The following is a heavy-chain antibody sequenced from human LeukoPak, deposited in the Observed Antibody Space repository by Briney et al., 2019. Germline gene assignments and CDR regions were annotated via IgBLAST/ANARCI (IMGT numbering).Heavy chain of an antibody. V-gene: IGHV3-21*04. Sequence: PGGSLRLSCAASGFTFSSYSMNWVRQAPGKGLEWVSSITSSSSYIYYADSVKGRFSISRDNAKNSLYLQMNSLRDEDTAVYYCAKEVVVVVAATRYDYWGQGTLVTVSS. CDR2: ITSSSSYI. J-gene: IGHJ4*02. CDR3: AKEVVVVVAATRYDY. D-gene: IGHD2-15*01. CDR1: GFTFSSYS.